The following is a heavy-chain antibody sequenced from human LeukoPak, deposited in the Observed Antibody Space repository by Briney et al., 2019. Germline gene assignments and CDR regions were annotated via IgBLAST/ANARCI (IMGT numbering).Heavy chain of an antibody. Sequence: SETLSLTCTVSGGSISSSSYYWGWIRQPPGKGLEWIVSIYYSGSTYYNPSLKSRVTISVDTSKNQFSLKLSSVTAADTAVYYCARPLWFGALYYYMDVWGKGTTVTVSS. CDR1: GGSISSSSYY. J-gene: IGHJ6*03. CDR2: IYYSGST. V-gene: IGHV4-39*01. CDR3: ARPLWFGALYYYMDV. D-gene: IGHD3-10*01.